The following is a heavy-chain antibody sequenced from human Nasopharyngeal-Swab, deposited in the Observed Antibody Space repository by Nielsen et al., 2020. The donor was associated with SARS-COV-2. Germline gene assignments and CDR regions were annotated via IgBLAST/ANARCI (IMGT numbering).Heavy chain of an antibody. CDR1: GFTFTSHG. CDR3: AKDRQLWSNDFDY. V-gene: IGHV3-30*02. CDR2: IRNDGSNK. J-gene: IGHJ4*02. Sequence: GESLKISCAASGFTFTSHGMYWVRQAPGEGLDWVAFIRNDGSNKNYADSVKGRFTISRDNSKNTLYLQMNSLRAEDTAMYYCAKDRQLWSNDFDYWGQRTLVTVSS. D-gene: IGHD5-18*01.